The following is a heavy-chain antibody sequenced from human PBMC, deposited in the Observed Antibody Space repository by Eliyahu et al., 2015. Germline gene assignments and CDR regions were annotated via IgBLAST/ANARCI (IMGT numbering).Heavy chain of an antibody. CDR3: STNIIEVP. Sequence: QMRLQQWGAGRLKASXTLSLTCVFSGGPLSGAYWSWIRQPPEKGLEWIGEINHTGVTKYNPSLKSRVSISVDPSKNQFFLKVYSVTAADTAMYYCSTNIIEVPCSQGTLVTVSS. CDR1: GGPLSGAY. J-gene: IGHJ5*02. CDR2: INHTGVT. V-gene: IGHV4-34*01. D-gene: IGHD2-2*01.